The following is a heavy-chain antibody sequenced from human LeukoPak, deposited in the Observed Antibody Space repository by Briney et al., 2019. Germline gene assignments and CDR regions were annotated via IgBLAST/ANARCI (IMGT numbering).Heavy chain of an antibody. CDR1: GGSISSYY. J-gene: IGHJ5*02. V-gene: IGHV4-34*01. CDR2: INHSGST. Sequence: SETLSLTCTVSGGSISSYYWSWIRQPPGKGLEWIGEINHSGSTNYNPSLKSRVTISVDTSKNQFSLKLSSVTAADTAVYYCAREGPMITFGGVIVPNWFDPWGQGALVTVSS. CDR3: AREGPMITFGGVIVPNWFDP. D-gene: IGHD3-16*02.